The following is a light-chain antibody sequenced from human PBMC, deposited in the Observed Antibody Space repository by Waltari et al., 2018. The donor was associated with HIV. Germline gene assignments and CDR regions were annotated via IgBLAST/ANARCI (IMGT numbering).Light chain of an antibody. CDR3: HVWDTTTASV. CDR2: RDT. J-gene: IGLJ2*01. Sequence: SYKLTQSLSVSVALAQTARMTCTGGNIGGQLVSCFQQKPGQAPVLVIYRDTSRPSGIPARFSGSNSENTATLTVTGVQVADEDVYYCHVWDTTTASVFGGGTKLAVL. CDR1: NIGGQL. V-gene: IGLV3-9*01.